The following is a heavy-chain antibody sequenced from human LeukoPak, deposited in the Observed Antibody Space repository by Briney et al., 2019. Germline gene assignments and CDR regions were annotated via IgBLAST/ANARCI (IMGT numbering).Heavy chain of an antibody. CDR3: ARARPPSGWHGY. CDR1: GGSISSYY. Sequence: SETLSLTCTVSGGSISSYYWSWIRQPPGKGLEWIGYIYYSGSTNYNPSLKSRVTISVDTSKNQFSLKLSSVTAADTAVYYCARARPPSGWHGYWGQGTLVTVSS. V-gene: IGHV4-59*01. J-gene: IGHJ4*02. CDR2: IYYSGST. D-gene: IGHD6-19*01.